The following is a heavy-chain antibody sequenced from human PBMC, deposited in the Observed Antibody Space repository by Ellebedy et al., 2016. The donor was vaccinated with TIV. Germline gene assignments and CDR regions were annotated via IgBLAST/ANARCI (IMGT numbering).Heavy chain of an antibody. J-gene: IGHJ5*02. CDR2: ITSSGTAI. V-gene: IGHV3-11*01. Sequence: GESLKISCAASGFIFSDYYMSWIRQAPGRGLEWVSYITSSGTAIHYADSVKGRFTISRGNAKHSLYLQMNSLRADDTAVYYCARDTRFIDHQHNWFDPWGQGTLVIVSS. CDR1: GFIFSDYY. D-gene: IGHD2-2*01. CDR3: ARDTRFIDHQHNWFDP.